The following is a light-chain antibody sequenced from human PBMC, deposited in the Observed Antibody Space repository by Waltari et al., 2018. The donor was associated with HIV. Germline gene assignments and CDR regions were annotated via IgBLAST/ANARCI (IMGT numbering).Light chain of an antibody. CDR2: DAS. V-gene: IGKV1-9*01. CDR1: QGVSSY. CDR3: QELFT. Sequence: DIQLTQSPSFVSASVGDRGTIACRASQGVSSYIAWYQQKPGKAPNLLVFDASTLESGVPSRFSGSASGTDFTLTISSLQPEDLATYYCQELFTFGPGTKVEIK. J-gene: IGKJ3*01.